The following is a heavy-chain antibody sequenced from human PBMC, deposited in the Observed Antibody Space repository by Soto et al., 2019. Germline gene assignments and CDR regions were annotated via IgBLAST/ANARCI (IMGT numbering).Heavy chain of an antibody. V-gene: IGHV1-69*12. Sequence: QVQLVQSGAEVKKPGSSVKVSCKASGGTFSSYAISWVRQAPGQGLEWMGGIIPIFGTANYAQKFQGRVTITADESTSTAYMELSSLRYEDTAVYYCARHSGLERGHYYYGMDVWGQGTTVTVSS. CDR2: IIPIFGTA. J-gene: IGHJ6*02. CDR1: GGTFSSYA. D-gene: IGHD1-1*01. CDR3: ARHSGLERGHYYYGMDV.